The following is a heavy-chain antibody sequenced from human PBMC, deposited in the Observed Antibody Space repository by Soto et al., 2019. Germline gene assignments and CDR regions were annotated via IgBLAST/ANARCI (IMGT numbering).Heavy chain of an antibody. CDR3: TRGASGYGNLDY. D-gene: IGHD6-13*01. Sequence: EVQPVESGGGSVQPGGSLRLSCAASGFTFNTWMHWVRQAPGKGLVWLSRINSDGSSVTYADSVKGRFIISRDNAKDTLYLQMNSLTAEDTAIYYCTRGASGYGNLDYWGPGVLVTVSS. CDR2: INSDGSSV. J-gene: IGHJ4*02. CDR1: GFTFNTW. V-gene: IGHV3-74*03.